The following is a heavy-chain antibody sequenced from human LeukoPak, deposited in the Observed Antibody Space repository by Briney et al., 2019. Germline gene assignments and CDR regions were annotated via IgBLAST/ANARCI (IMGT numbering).Heavy chain of an antibody. J-gene: IGHJ6*02. D-gene: IGHD2/OR15-2a*01. CDR3: AREIEGTI. V-gene: IGHV3-23*01. Sequence: PGGSLRLTCAASGFTFSSYAMSWVRQAPGKGLEWVSAISGSGGSTFYADSVKGRFTVSRDNAKNSLYLQMNSLRAEDTAIYYCAREIEGTIWGQGTTVTVSS. CDR2: ISGSGGST. CDR1: GFTFSSYA.